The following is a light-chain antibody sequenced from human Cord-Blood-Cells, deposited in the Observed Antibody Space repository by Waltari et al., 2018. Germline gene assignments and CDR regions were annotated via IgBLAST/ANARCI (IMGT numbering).Light chain of an antibody. CDR1: QSLLHSNGYNY. J-gene: IGKJ2*01. Sequence: DIGMTPSPLSLPVTPGEPASISCRSCQSLLHSNGYNYLDWYLQKPGQSPQLLIYLGSNRASGVPDRFSGSGSGTDFTLKISRVEAEDVGVYYCMQALQTPYTFGQGTKLEIK. CDR3: MQALQTPYT. V-gene: IGKV2-28*01. CDR2: LGS.